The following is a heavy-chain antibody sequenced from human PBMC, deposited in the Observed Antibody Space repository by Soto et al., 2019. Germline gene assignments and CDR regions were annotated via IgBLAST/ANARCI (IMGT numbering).Heavy chain of an antibody. CDR1: GYTFTNYG. D-gene: IGHD2-15*01. V-gene: IGHV1-18*01. CDR2: INTYNGNT. J-gene: IGHJ3*02. Sequence: ASVKVSCKASGYTFTNYGISWVRQAPGQGLEWMGWINTYNGNTNHAQKLQGRVTMTTDTSTSTAYMELRSLRSDDTAVYYCARSSGPAFDIWGQGTMVTVSS. CDR3: ARSSGPAFDI.